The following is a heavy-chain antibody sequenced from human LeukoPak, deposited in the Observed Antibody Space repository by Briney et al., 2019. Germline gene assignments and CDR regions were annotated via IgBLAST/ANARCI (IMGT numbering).Heavy chain of an antibody. V-gene: IGHV3-23*01. CDR2: IRSGAYT. J-gene: IGHJ4*02. D-gene: IGHD3-10*01. CDR3: ARISVVSRSGPLDY. Sequence: AGSLRLSCAASGFTFSSYAMTWVRQAPGKGLELVSTIRSGAYTYYADSVKGRLSVSRDNSKNTLYLEMNSLRAEDAAVYYCARISVVSRSGPLDYWGQGTLVTVSS. CDR1: GFTFSSYA.